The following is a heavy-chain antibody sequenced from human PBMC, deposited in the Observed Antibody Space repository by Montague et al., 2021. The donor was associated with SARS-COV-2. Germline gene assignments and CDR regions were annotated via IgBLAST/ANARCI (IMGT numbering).Heavy chain of an antibody. CDR2: ISYDGSNK. Sequence: SLRLSCAASGFTFSSYAMHWVRQAPGKGLEWVAVISYDGSNKYYADSVKGRFTISGDNSKNTLYLQMNSLRAEDTVVYYCASNRFYYGSGSHVLDYWGQGTLVTVSS. CDR1: GFTFSSYA. D-gene: IGHD3-10*01. J-gene: IGHJ4*02. CDR3: ASNRFYYGSGSHVLDY. V-gene: IGHV3-30-3*01.